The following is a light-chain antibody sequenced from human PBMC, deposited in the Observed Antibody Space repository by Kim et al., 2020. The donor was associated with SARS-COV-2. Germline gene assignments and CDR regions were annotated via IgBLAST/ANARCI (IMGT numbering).Light chain of an antibody. J-gene: IGKJ1*01. Sequence: DIQLTQFPSTLSASVGDRVTITCRASQTVCRWLAWYQQKPGKAPKLLIYRASNLESGVPSRFIGGGSGTDFTLTITSLQAEDFAYYYCQHHDSYPWTFGQGTKVDIK. CDR2: RAS. V-gene: IGKV1-5*03. CDR1: QTVCRW. CDR3: QHHDSYPWT.